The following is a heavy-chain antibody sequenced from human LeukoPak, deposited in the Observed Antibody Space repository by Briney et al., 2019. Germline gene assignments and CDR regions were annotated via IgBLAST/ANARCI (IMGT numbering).Heavy chain of an antibody. CDR2: IFNSGDAS. CDR1: GFTFSNYA. CDR3: AKDRPRAEHY. J-gene: IGHJ4*02. Sequence: GGSLRLSCVASGFTFSNYAMSWVRQAPGKGPEWLSSIFNSGDASYYADSVKGRFTISRDNSKNTLFLQMNSLRPEDTAVYYCAKDRPRAEHYWGQGTLVTVSS. V-gene: IGHV3-23*01.